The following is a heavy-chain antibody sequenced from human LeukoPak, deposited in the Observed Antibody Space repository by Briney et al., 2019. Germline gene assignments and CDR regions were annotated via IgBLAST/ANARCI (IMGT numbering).Heavy chain of an antibody. Sequence: GGSLRLSCAASGFTFDDYGMSWVRQAPGKGLEWVSGINWNGGSTGYADSVKGRFTISRDNSKNTLYLQMNSLRAEDTAVYYCAKDLTVTPYYMDVWGKGTTVTVSS. CDR1: GFTFDDYG. CDR2: INWNGGST. CDR3: AKDLTVTPYYMDV. D-gene: IGHD4-11*01. V-gene: IGHV3-20*04. J-gene: IGHJ6*03.